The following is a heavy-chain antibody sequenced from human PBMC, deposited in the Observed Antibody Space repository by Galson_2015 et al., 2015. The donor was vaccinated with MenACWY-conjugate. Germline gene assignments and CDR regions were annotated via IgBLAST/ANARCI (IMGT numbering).Heavy chain of an antibody. CDR2: IDWDDAK. D-gene: IGHD4-17*01. Sequence: PALVTPTQTLTLACAFSGFSLSTSGMCVSWIRQPPGKALEWLALIDWDDAKYYSTSLKTRLTISKDTSKNQVVLTMTNMDPVDTATYFCAGSSYGDYTLFDYWGQGTLVTVSS. CDR3: AGSSYGDYTLFDY. V-gene: IGHV2-70*01. J-gene: IGHJ4*02. CDR1: GFSLSTSGMC.